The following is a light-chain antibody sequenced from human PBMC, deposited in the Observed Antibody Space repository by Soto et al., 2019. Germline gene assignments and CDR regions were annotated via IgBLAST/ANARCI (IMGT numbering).Light chain of an antibody. CDR2: GAS. V-gene: IGKV3-15*01. Sequence: EIVMTQSPATLSVSPGDGATLSCRASQSVDSNLAWYQQKPGQAPRLLIYGASTRATGVPARFSGSGSGTDFTLTISRLEPEDFAVYYCQQYGSSGTFGQGTKVDIK. CDR3: QQYGSSGT. J-gene: IGKJ1*01. CDR1: QSVDSN.